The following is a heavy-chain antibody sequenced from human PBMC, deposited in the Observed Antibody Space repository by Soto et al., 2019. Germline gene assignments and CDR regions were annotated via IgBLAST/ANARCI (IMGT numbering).Heavy chain of an antibody. Sequence: PSETLSLTCTVSGGSISSSSYYWGWIRQPPGKGLEWIGSIYYSGSTYYNPSLKSRVTISVDTSKNQFSLKLSSVTAADTAVYYCASEHIVVVPAARLTNFDYWGQGTLVTVSS. CDR3: ASEHIVVVPAARLTNFDY. J-gene: IGHJ4*02. D-gene: IGHD2-2*01. CDR1: GGSISSSSYY. V-gene: IGHV4-39*01. CDR2: IYYSGST.